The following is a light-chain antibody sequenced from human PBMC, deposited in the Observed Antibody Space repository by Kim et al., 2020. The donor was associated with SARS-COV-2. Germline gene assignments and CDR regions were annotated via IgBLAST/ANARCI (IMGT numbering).Light chain of an antibody. CDR3: SSYTSSSTLWV. V-gene: IGLV2-14*01. CDR2: DVS. Sequence: QSALTQPASVSGSPGQSITISCTGTSSDVGGYNYVCWYQQHPGKAPKLMIYDVSKRPSGVSNRFSGSKSGNTASLTISGLQAEDEADYYCSSYTSSSTLWVFGGGTQLTVL. J-gene: IGLJ3*02. CDR1: SSDVGGYNY.